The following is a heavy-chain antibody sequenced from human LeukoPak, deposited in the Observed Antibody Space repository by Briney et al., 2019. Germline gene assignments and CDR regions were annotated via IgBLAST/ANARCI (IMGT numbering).Heavy chain of an antibody. CDR2: FGNSGGRT. CDR1: GFTFSSYA. CDR3: AKDPEYCSNGSCYHLDY. J-gene: IGHJ4*02. V-gene: IGHV3-23*01. Sequence: GGSLRLSCAASGFTFSSYAMSWVRQAPGKGLEWVSTFGNSGGRTYYADSVKGRFTISRDNSKNTLYLQMNSLRAEDTAVYYCAKDPEYCSNGSCYHLDYWGQGTLVTVSS. D-gene: IGHD2-15*01.